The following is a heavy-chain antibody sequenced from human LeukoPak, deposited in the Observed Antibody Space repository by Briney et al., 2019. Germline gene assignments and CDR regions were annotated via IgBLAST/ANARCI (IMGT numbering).Heavy chain of an antibody. CDR2: IYSGDSDT. CDR1: GYSFTSYW. D-gene: IGHD2-15*01. CDR3: ARPIPHCSGGSGRYYYYGMDV. V-gene: IGHV5-51*01. J-gene: IGHJ6*02. Sequence: GESLKISCKGSGYSFTSYWIGWVRQMPGKGLEWMGIIYSGDSDTRYSTSFQGQVTISADKSISTAYLQWSSLKASDTAKYYCARPIPHCSGGSGRYYYYGMDVWGQGTTVTVSS.